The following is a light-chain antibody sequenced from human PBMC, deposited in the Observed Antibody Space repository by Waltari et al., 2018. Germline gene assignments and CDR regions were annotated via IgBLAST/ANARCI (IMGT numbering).Light chain of an antibody. J-gene: IGKJ1*01. CDR3: QHYKNLPVS. CDR1: QSDSLY. V-gene: IGKV3-11*01. Sequence: CRASQSDSLYLAWYKQKPGQAPRLLIYHTSTRATGIPDRFSGSGSGTDFSLTISGLEPEDFAVYYCQHYKNLPVSFGQGTRVEIK. CDR2: HTS.